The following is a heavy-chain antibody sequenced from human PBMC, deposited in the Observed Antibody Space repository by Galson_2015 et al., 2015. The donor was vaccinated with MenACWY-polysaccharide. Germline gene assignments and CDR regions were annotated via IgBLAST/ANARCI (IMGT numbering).Heavy chain of an antibody. Sequence: SLRLSCAASGFTFTSYAMSWVRQAPGKGLEWVSAIRSSGTNTYYADSVKGRFTISRDNSKNTLYLQMNSLRAEDTAVYYCAKDSTDFWSVAGRFDHWGQGPLVTVSS. D-gene: IGHD3-3*01. CDR1: GFTFTSYA. J-gene: IGHJ5*02. V-gene: IGHV3-23*01. CDR2: IRSSGTNT. CDR3: AKDSTDFWSVAGRFDH.